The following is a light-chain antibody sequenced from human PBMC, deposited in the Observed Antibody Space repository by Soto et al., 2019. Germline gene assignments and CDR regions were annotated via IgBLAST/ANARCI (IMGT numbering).Light chain of an antibody. CDR2: EVN. V-gene: IGLV2-14*01. J-gene: IGLJ1*01. CDR3: SSFTTSNTYV. Sequence: QSALAQPASVSGSPGQSITISCTGTSSDIGAYNYVSWYQQYPGRAPKLMIYEVNNRPSGVSNRFSGSKSGNTASLTISGLQAEDEADYYCSSFTTSNTYVVGAGTKVTVL. CDR1: SSDIGAYNY.